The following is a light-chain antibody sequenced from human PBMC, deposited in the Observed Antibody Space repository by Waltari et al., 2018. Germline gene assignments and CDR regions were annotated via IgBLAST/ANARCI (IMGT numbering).Light chain of an antibody. CDR1: SNAVGGYTS. Sequence: QSALTQPASVSGSPGQSVTISCPGTSNAVGGYTSVPWYQQHPGKAPKVLIYDVNNRPSGVSNRFSGSKSGNTASLTISGLQAEDEADYFCSSYTSSTSVIFGGGTKVTVL. V-gene: IGLV2-14*03. J-gene: IGLJ2*01. CDR3: SSYTSSTSVI. CDR2: DVN.